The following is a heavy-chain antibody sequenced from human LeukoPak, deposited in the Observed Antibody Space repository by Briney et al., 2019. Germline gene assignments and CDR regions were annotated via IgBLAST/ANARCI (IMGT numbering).Heavy chain of an antibody. J-gene: IGHJ4*02. CDR1: GFTFNSYA. V-gene: IGHV3-23*01. Sequence: PGGSLRLSCAASGFTFNSYAMTWVRQAPGKGLEWVSGISGGGGSTYYTASVKGRFTISRDNSKNTLYLQMNSLRAEDTAIYYCADPASTDYWGQGTLVTVSS. D-gene: IGHD2-2*01. CDR2: ISGGGGST. CDR3: ADPASTDY.